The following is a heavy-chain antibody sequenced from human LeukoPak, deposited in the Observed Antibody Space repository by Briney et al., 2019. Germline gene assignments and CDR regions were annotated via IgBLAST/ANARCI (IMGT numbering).Heavy chain of an antibody. CDR2: ISSSSSNM. CDR3: ARWDYGDYGHDAFDI. D-gene: IGHD4-17*01. Sequence: PGGSLRLSCAASGFTVRSNYMSWVRQAPGKGLEWVSYISSSSSNMYYADSVKGRFTISRDNARNSLYLQMNSLRAEDTAVYYCARWDYGDYGHDAFDIWGQGTMVTVSS. J-gene: IGHJ3*02. V-gene: IGHV3-48*01. CDR1: GFTVRSNY.